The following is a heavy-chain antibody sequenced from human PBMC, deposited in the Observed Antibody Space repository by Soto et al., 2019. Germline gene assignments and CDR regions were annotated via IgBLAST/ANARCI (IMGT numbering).Heavy chain of an antibody. J-gene: IGHJ5*02. CDR2: IRSKAYGGTT. CDR1: GFTFGDYA. Sequence: GGSLRLSCTASGFTFGDYAMSWFRQAPGKGLEWVGFIRSKAYGGTTEYAASVKGRFTISRDDSKSIAYLQMNSRKTEDTAVYYCTRDLRSSITIFGVVIGVAIGPFDPWGQGTLVTVSS. CDR3: TRDLRSSITIFGVVIGVAIGPFDP. D-gene: IGHD3-3*01. V-gene: IGHV3-49*03.